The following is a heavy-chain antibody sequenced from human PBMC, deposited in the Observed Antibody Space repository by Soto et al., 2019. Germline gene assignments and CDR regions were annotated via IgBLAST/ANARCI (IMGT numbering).Heavy chain of an antibody. D-gene: IGHD3-10*01. CDR3: ARGPTYSAGSYYIN. J-gene: IGHJ4*02. Sequence: SVKVSCKASGGSFSRYTFSWVRQAPGQGLEWMGRIVPTLNIANYAPKFQGRVSFSADKSTGTVYMELRSLASADTAVYYCARGPTYSAGSYYINWGQGTLVTVSS. CDR2: IVPTLNIA. CDR1: GGSFSRYT. V-gene: IGHV1-69*02.